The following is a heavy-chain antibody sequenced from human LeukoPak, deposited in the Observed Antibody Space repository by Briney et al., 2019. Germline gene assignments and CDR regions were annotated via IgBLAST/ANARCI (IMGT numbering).Heavy chain of an antibody. CDR2: IFHSGNT. Sequence: SETLSLTCAVSGGPISSDNWWSWVRQPPGEGLEWIGEIFHSGNTHYNPSLKSRVTISVDKSKNQFFLKLSSVTAADSAVYYCAGITMIRGDFYFGMDVWGKGTTVTVSS. CDR1: GGPISSDNW. V-gene: IGHV4-4*02. J-gene: IGHJ6*04. D-gene: IGHD3-10*01. CDR3: AGITMIRGDFYFGMDV.